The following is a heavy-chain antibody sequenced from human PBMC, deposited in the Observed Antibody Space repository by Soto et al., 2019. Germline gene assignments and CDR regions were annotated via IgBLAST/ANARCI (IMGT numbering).Heavy chain of an antibody. CDR2: INHSGST. CDR1: GGSFSGYY. J-gene: IGHJ6*02. CDR3: ARWVTMVRGVITYYYYGMDV. Sequence: SETLSLTCAVYGGSFSGYYWSWIRRPPGKGLEWIGEINHSGSTNYNPSLKSRVTISVDTSKNQFSLKLSSVTAADTAVYYCARWVTMVRGVITYYYYGMDVWGQGTTVTVSS. D-gene: IGHD3-10*01. V-gene: IGHV4-34*01.